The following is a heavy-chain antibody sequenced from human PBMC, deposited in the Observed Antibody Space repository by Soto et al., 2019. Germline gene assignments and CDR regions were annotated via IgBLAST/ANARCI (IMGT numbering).Heavy chain of an antibody. CDR2: IDTGGET. J-gene: IGHJ6*02. V-gene: IGHV3-13*01. CDR1: GFTFSGYD. D-gene: IGHD3-16*01. Sequence: EVQLVESGGGLVQPGGSLRLSCAASGFTFSGYDMHWVRQGTGKGLEWVSAIDTGGETYYPGSVKGRFTISRENAKNSLYLKTNSLRAEDPAVYYCARATFGDYSCGMEAWGQGTPVTFAS. CDR3: ARATFGDYSCGMEA.